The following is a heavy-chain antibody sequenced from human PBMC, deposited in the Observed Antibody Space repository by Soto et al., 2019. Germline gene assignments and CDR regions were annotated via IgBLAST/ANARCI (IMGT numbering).Heavy chain of an antibody. CDR2: INPYNGNT. V-gene: IGHV1-18*01. D-gene: IGHD6-13*01. Sequence: ASVKVSCKASGYTFTSYGISWVRQAPGQGLEWMAWINPYNGNTKYAEKFLGRVTVTTDTSTATAYMEVRSLTSDDTAVFYCARVGVGLAAPRVWPYWGQGTPVTAPQ. CDR3: ARVGVGLAAPRVWPY. CDR1: GYTFTSYG. J-gene: IGHJ4*02.